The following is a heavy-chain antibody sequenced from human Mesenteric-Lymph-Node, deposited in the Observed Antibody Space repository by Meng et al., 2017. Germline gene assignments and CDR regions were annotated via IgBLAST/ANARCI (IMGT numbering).Heavy chain of an antibody. CDR2: ISGSADTT. V-gene: IGHV3-23*01. CDR3: ARDPVLRYFDWLSYFDY. D-gene: IGHD3-9*01. Sequence: GESLKISCVVSGFTFSRYAMTWVRQAPGEGLEWVSSISGSADTTDYAVSVKGRFTISRDKSKNTLYVQMNSLRAEDAAVYYCARDPVLRYFDWLSYFDYWGQGTLVTVSS. CDR1: GFTFSRYA. J-gene: IGHJ4*02.